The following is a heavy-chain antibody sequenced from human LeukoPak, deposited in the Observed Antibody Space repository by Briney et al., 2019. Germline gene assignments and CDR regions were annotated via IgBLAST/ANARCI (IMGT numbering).Heavy chain of an antibody. CDR3: AKVYCSGGSCYAVGYYYYYMDV. D-gene: IGHD2-15*01. CDR1: GFTVSSYG. Sequence: PGGSLRLSCAASGFTVSSYGMSWVRQAPGKGLEWASAISGSGGSTYYADSVKGRFTISRDNSKNTLYLQMNSLRAEDTAVYYCAKVYCSGGSCYAVGYYYYYMDVWGKGTTVTVSS. J-gene: IGHJ6*03. CDR2: ISGSGGST. V-gene: IGHV3-23*01.